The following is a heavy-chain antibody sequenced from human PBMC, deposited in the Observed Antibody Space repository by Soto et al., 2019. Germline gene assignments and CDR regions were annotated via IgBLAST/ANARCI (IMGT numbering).Heavy chain of an antibody. CDR2: ISYDGSNK. CDR1: GFTFSSYA. D-gene: IGHD5-18*01. V-gene: IGHV3-30-3*01. CDR3: AGSASPLDGYSPW. Sequence: GGSLRLSCAASGFTFSSYAMHWVRQAPGKGLEWVAVISYDGSNKYYADSVKGRFTISRDNSKNTLYLQMNSLRAEDTAVYYCAGSASPLDGYSPWWGQGTLVTVSS. J-gene: IGHJ4*02.